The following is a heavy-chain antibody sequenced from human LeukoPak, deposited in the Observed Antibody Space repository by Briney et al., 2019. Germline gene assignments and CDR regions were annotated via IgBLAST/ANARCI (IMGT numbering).Heavy chain of an antibody. Sequence: GGSLRLSCAASGFTFSSYWMSWVRQAPGKGLEWVANIKKDGSEKYYVDSVKGRFTISRDNAKKSLYLQMNSLRAEDTAVYYCARSGPAMVIGNAFDYWGQGTLVTVSS. J-gene: IGHJ4*02. D-gene: IGHD5-18*01. CDR3: ARSGPAMVIGNAFDY. CDR1: GFTFSSYW. CDR2: IKKDGSEK. V-gene: IGHV3-7*01.